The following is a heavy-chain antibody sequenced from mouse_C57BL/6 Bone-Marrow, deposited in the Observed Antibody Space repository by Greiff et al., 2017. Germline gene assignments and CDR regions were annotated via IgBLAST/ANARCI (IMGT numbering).Heavy chain of an antibody. V-gene: IGHV3-6*01. CDR3: SNDYYGSSPYAMDY. D-gene: IGHD1-1*01. CDR2: ISYDGSN. CDR1: GYSITSGYF. J-gene: IGHJ4*01. Sequence: ESGPGLVKPSQSLSLTCSVTGYSITSGYFWNWIRQFPGNQLEWMGYISYDGSNNYTPSLKNRISITRDTSKNQFCLKLNSGTTEYTATYICSNDYYGSSPYAMDYWGQGTSVTVSS.